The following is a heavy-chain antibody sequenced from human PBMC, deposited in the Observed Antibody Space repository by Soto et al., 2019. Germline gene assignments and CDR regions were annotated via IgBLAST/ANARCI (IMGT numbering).Heavy chain of an antibody. J-gene: IGHJ4*02. CDR1: GGSISSYY. CDR2: IYYSGST. CDR3: AKDGPEWSITMVRGALDY. V-gene: IGHV4-59*01. Sequence: ALETLSHTCTVSGGSISSYYWSWIRQPTGKGLEWIGYIYYSGSTNYNPSLKSRVTISVDTSKNQFSLYLQMNSLRAEDTAVYYCAKDGPEWSITMVRGALDYWGQGTLVTVSS. D-gene: IGHD3-10*01.